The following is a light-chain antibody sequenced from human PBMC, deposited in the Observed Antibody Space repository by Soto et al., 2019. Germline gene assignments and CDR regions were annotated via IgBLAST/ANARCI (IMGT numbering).Light chain of an antibody. V-gene: IGKV4-1*01. CDR1: QSVLYSSNNKNY. CDR3: QQYYNTVT. CDR2: WAT. J-gene: IGKJ1*01. Sequence: DIVMTQSPDSLAVSLGERATINCKSSQSVLYSSNNKNYLAWYQQKPGQPPKLLIYWATTREFGVPDRFSGSGSGTDFTLTISSLQAEDVAVYYCQQYYNTVTFGQGTKVEIK.